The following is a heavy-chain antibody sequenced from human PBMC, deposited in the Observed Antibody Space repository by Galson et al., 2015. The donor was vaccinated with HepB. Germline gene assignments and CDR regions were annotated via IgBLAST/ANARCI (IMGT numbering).Heavy chain of an antibody. CDR1: GFTFSSYW. CDR3: ARDSRYSSVWSPRPLDY. Sequence: SLRLSCAASGFTFSSYWMTWVRRAPGKGLEWVANIKQDGSEKYYVDSVKGRFTISRDNAKNSLYLQMNSLRTEDTAVYFCARDSRYSSVWSPRPLDYWGQGTLVTVSS. D-gene: IGHD6-19*01. J-gene: IGHJ4*02. V-gene: IGHV3-7*03. CDR2: IKQDGSEK.